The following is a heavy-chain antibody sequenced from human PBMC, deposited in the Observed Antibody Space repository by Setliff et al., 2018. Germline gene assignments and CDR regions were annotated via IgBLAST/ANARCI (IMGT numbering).Heavy chain of an antibody. D-gene: IGHD6-13*01. CDR1: GYTFTNHW. CDR3: ARLGSSSWYNDVFDF. V-gene: IGHV5-51*01. CDR2: IYAGDSDT. J-gene: IGHJ3*01. Sequence: GESLKISFKGSGYTFTNHWIGWVRQMPGKGLEWMGVIYAGDSDTRYSPSFQGQVTFSADKSISTAYLQWSTLKASDTAMYYCARLGSSSWYNDVFDFWGPGTMVTVSS.